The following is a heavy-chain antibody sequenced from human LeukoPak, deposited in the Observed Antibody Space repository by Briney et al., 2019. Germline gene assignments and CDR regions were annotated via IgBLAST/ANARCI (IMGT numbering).Heavy chain of an antibody. V-gene: IGHV3-30*02. J-gene: IGHJ4*02. Sequence: PGGSLRLSCGAYGFSFSGYGMHWVRQTPGKGLEWVAVIWSGGNTKYYADSVKGRFTISRDNSKNTLSLQMNNLRADDTALYYRAKGDSARGGYSDYWGQGTQVIVSS. CDR3: AKGDSARGGYSDY. D-gene: IGHD3-10*01. CDR1: GFSFSGYG. CDR2: IWSGGNTK.